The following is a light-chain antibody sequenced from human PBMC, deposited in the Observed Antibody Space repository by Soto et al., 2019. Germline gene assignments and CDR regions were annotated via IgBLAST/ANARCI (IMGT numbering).Light chain of an antibody. CDR1: QSINAH. J-gene: IGKJ1*01. V-gene: IGKV3-15*01. Sequence: EVVMTQSPATLSVSPGERVTLSCRASQSINAHLAWYQQKPGQAPRLLIHGASTRATGIPARFSGSGFGTTFILTISSQQSEDFSLNYFHQYINWLWTFGQGTKLEI. CDR2: GAS. CDR3: HQYINWLWT.